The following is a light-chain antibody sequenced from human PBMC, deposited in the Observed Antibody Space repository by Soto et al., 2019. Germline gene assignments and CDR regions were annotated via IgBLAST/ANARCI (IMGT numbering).Light chain of an antibody. V-gene: IGKV1-39*01. CDR3: QQSYSTPR. Sequence: DIQMTQSPSSLSASVGDRVTITCRASQSISSYLNWYQQKPGKAPKLLIYGASSLQSGVSSRFSGSGSGTDFTLTISSLQPEDFATYYCQQSYSTPRFGQGTKLEIK. CDR2: GAS. J-gene: IGKJ2*01. CDR1: QSISSY.